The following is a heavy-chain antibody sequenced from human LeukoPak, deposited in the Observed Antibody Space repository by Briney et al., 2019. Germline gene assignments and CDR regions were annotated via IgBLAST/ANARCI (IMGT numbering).Heavy chain of an antibody. CDR3: ARGYSRAAFDI. Sequence: PGGSLRLSCAASGFTVSSNYMNWVRQAPGKGLEWVSFISSTGGTIYYADAVKGRFTVSRDNAKNSLLLQMNSLRAEDTALYYCARGYSRAAFDIWGQGTMVTVSS. J-gene: IGHJ3*02. CDR1: GFTVSSNY. V-gene: IGHV3-48*01. D-gene: IGHD2-15*01. CDR2: ISSTGGTI.